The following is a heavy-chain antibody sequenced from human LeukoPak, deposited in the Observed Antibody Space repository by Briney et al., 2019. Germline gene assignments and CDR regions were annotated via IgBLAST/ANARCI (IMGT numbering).Heavy chain of an antibody. CDR3: ASIAGDPALGLFDY. D-gene: IGHD7-27*01. Sequence: ASVKVSCKVSGYTLTELSMHWVRQAPGKGLEWMGGFDPEDGETIYAQKFQGRVTMTEDTSTDTAYMELSSLRSGDTAVYYCASIAGDPALGLFDYWGQGTLVTVSS. CDR2: FDPEDGET. J-gene: IGHJ4*02. CDR1: GYTLTELS. V-gene: IGHV1-24*01.